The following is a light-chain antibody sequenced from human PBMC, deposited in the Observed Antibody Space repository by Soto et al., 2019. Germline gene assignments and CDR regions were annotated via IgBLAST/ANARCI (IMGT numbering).Light chain of an antibody. V-gene: IGLV2-8*01. CDR2: EVS. Sequence: QSALTQPPSASGSLGQSVTIYCTGTSTDVGGYNDVSWYQQHPGKAPKLMIYEVSKRPSGVPDRFSASKSDNTASLTVSGLQAEDEADYFCSSYAGSNNLYVFGTGTKLTVL. CDR1: STDVGGYND. J-gene: IGLJ1*01. CDR3: SSYAGSNNLYV.